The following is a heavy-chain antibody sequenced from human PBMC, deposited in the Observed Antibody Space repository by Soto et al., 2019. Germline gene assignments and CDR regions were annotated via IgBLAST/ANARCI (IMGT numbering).Heavy chain of an antibody. D-gene: IGHD2-15*01. Sequence: SETLSLTCTVSGGSISVSYWSLIRQTPGKVLEWVGYIHYSGSTNYNPSLKSRVTMSVDSAKNQFSLQLSSVTAADTAVYFCTKYRRTDAEGYSFDYWGQGPWVTVSS. V-gene: IGHV4-59*01. CDR2: IHYSGST. CDR1: GGSISVSY. CDR3: TKYRRTDAEGYSFDY. J-gene: IGHJ4*02.